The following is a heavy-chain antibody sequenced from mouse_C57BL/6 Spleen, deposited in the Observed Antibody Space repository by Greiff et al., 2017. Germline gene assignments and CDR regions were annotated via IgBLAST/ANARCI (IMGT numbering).Heavy chain of an antibody. J-gene: IGHJ2*01. CDR3: ARGDGNPFDY. D-gene: IGHD2-1*01. CDR1: GYAFTNYL. V-gene: IGHV1-54*01. Sequence: LVESGAELVRPGTSVKVSCKASGYAFTNYLIEWVKQRPGQGLEWIGVINPGSGGTNYNEKFKGKATLTADKSSSTAYMQLSSLTSEDSAVYFCARGDGNPFDYWGQGTTLTVSS. CDR2: INPGSGGT.